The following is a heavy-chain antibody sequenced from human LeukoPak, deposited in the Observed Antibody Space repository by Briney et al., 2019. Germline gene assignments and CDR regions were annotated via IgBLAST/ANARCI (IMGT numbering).Heavy chain of an antibody. CDR3: TTAFSHDFNY. J-gene: IGHJ4*02. Sequence: PGGSLRLSCAASGFTFSSAWLTWVRQAPGKGLEWVGRNKSKTDGGTTDFAAPVKGRFTISRDDSKNTLFLQMNSLKTEDTAVYYCTTAFSHDFNYWGQGTLVTVSS. V-gene: IGHV3-15*01. CDR2: NKSKTDGGTT. CDR1: GFTFSSAW.